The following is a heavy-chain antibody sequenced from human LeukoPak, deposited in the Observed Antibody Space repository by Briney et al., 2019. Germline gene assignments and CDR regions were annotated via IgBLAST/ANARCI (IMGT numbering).Heavy chain of an antibody. CDR2: IYYSGST. D-gene: IGHD2-2*01. V-gene: IGHV4-30-4*08. CDR1: GGSISSGDYY. CDR3: ARVVPAAPWYY. J-gene: IGHJ4*02. Sequence: SETLSLTCTVSGGSISSGDYYWSWIRQPPGKGLEWIGYIYYSGSTYYNPSLKSRVTISVDTSKNQFSLKLSSVTAADTAVYYCARVVPAAPWYYWGQGTLVTVSS.